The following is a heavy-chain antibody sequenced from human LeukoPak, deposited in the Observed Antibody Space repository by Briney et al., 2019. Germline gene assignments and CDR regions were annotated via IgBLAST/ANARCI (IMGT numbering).Heavy chain of an antibody. D-gene: IGHD6-6*01. CDR2: IKQDGSEK. V-gene: IGHV3-7*01. CDR1: GFTFSSYW. J-gene: IGHJ6*02. Sequence: PGGSLRLSCAASGFTFSSYWMSWVRQAPGKGLEWVANIKQDGSEKYYVDSVKGRFTISRDNAKNSLYLQMNSLRAEDTAVYYRATYSSSSYYYYGMDVWGQGTTVTVSS. CDR3: ATYSSSSYYYYGMDV.